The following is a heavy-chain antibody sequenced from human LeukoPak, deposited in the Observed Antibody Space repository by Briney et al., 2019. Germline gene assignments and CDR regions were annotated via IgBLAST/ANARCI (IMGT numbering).Heavy chain of an antibody. Sequence: SETLSLTCAVYGGSFSGYYWSWIRQPPGKGLEWIGEINHSGSTNYNPSPKSRVTISVDTSKNQFSLKLSSVTAADTAVYYCARQGIAAAARPIDYWGQGTLVTVSS. CDR3: ARQGIAAAARPIDY. CDR1: GGSFSGYY. V-gene: IGHV4-34*01. CDR2: INHSGST. J-gene: IGHJ4*02. D-gene: IGHD6-13*01.